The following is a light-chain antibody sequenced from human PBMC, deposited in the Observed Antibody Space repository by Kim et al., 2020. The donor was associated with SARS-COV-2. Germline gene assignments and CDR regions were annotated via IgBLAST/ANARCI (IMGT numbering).Light chain of an antibody. CDR3: NSYTSSTTFYV. Sequence: QSALTQPASVSGSPGQSITISCTGTSSDVGGYNYVSWYQQHPGKAPKVLIYDVSKRPSGVSNRFSGSKSDNTASLTISGLQAEDEADYYCNSYTSSTTFYVFGTGTKVTV. V-gene: IGLV2-14*03. CDR2: DVS. J-gene: IGLJ1*01. CDR1: SSDVGGYNY.